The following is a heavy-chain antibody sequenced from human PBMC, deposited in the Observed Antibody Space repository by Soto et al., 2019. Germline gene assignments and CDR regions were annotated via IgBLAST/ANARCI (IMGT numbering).Heavy chain of an antibody. V-gene: IGHV3-9*01. CDR2: ICWNSGSI. CDR1: GFTFDDYA. D-gene: IGHD5-18*01. J-gene: IGHJ4*02. Sequence: EVLLVESGGGLVQPGRSLRLSCAASGFTFDDYAMHWVRQAPGKGLEWVSGICWNSGSIGYADSVKGRVTSSRDNPKNSLYLQMSSLCAEDTAWYHCAKDSESEVYSSGALDYWGQGTLVSVSS. CDR3: AKDSESEVYSSGALDY.